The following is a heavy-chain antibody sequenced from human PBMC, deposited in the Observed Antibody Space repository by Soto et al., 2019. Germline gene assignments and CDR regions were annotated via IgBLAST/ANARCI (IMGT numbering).Heavy chain of an antibody. CDR2: IAGTGGNT. CDR1: GFPLSTYG. V-gene: IGHV3-23*01. Sequence: EVQLLESGGGLVQPGGSLRLSCAASGFPLSTYGMTWVRQAPGKGLEWVSAIAGTGGNTYYVDSVKGRFTSSRDNSKNMLYREMNSLRVEDTAVYYCARIRGYWYGLDVWGQGTTVTVSS. CDR3: ARIRGYWYGLDV. J-gene: IGHJ6*02.